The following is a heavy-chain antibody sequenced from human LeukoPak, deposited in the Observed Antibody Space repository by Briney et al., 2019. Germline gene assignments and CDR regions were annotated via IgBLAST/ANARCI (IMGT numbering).Heavy chain of an antibody. V-gene: IGHV4-34*01. CDR1: GGSFSGYY. CDR3: ASXLETDYDFWINY. CDR2: INHSGST. J-gene: IGHJ4*02. Sequence: SETLSLTSAVYGGSFSGYYWSWIRQPPGKGLEWIGEINHSGSTNYNPSLKSRVTISVDTSKNQFSLKLSSVTAADTAVYYCASXLETDYDFWINYWGQGTLVTVSS. D-gene: IGHD3-3*01.